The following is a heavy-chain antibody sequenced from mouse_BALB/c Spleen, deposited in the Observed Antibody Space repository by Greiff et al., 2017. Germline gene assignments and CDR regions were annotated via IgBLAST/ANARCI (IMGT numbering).Heavy chain of an antibody. J-gene: IGHJ1*01. Sequence: VKLMESGPGLVAPSQSLSITCTVSGFSLTGYGVNWVRQPPGKGLEWLGMIWGDGSTDYNSALKSRLSISKDNSKSQVFLKMNSLQTDDTARYYCAREASYGYYWYFDVWGAGTTVTVSS. CDR2: IWGDGST. CDR3: AREASYGYYWYFDV. D-gene: IGHD2-9*01. V-gene: IGHV2-6-7*01. CDR1: GFSLTGYG.